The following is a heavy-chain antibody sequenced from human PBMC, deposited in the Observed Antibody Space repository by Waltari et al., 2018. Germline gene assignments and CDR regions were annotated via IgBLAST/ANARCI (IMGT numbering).Heavy chain of an antibody. Sequence: VQLVDSGGDMVQPGGSLRLSCAASGFTFTSYAMHWVRQAPGEGLEWVSGISGAGMTTYYADSVRGRFTISRDNAKNTVYLQMDSLRVEDTAVYYCAKDVALLVVPAAHDWFDPWGQGTLVTVSS. D-gene: IGHD2-2*01. CDR2: ISGAGMTT. V-gene: IGHV3-23*04. CDR1: GFTFTSYA. J-gene: IGHJ5*02. CDR3: AKDVALLVVPAAHDWFDP.